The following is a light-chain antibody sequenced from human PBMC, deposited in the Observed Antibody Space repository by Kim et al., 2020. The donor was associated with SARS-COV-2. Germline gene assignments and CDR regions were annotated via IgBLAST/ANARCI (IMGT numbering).Light chain of an antibody. CDR3: AAWDDTLSGVL. J-gene: IGLJ3*02. CDR1: SFNIGSND. V-gene: IGLV1-47*02. Sequence: ELTQPPSASGTPGQRVTISCSGNSFNIGSNDVYWYQQLPGAAPKLLIYNSIKRPSGVPDRFSGSKSGTSASLAISGLRSDDEADYYCAAWDDTLSGVLFAGGTQLTVL. CDR2: NSI.